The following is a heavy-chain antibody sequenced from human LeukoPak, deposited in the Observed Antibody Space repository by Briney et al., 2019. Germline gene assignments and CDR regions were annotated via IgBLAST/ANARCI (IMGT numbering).Heavy chain of an antibody. CDR1: GFTFSSYA. J-gene: IGHJ4*02. D-gene: IGHD2-2*01. Sequence: GSLRLSCATSGFTFSSYAMSWVRQAPGKGLEWVSAISNSGDSTNYADSVKGRFTISRDISKNTLYLQMNTLRAEDTALYYCAKAMPCTSTICYRFDYWGRGTLVTVSS. V-gene: IGHV3-23*01. CDR3: AKAMPCTSTICYRFDY. CDR2: ISNSGDST.